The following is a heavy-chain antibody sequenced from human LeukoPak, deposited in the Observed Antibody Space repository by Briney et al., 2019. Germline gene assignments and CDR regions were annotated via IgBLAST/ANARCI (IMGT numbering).Heavy chain of an antibody. CDR1: GGSISAYY. J-gene: IGHJ4*02. CDR3: ARRVTGRGTYYFDY. CDR2: IYYSGST. Sequence: SETLSLTCTVSGGSISAYYWTWIRQPPGKGLEWIGYIYYSGSTNYNPALKSRVTISLDTSKNQFSLKLNSVTAADTAVYYCARRVTGRGTYYFDYWGQGTLVTVSS. D-gene: IGHD3-16*01. V-gene: IGHV4-59*08.